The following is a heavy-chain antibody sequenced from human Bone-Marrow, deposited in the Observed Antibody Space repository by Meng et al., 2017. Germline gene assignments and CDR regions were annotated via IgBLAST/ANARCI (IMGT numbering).Heavy chain of an antibody. V-gene: IGHV4-34*01. CDR1: GGSFSGYY. D-gene: IGHD4-11*01. Sequence: VHLQRWGAGLLKPSETLSLTCAVYGGSFSGYYWSWIRHPPGKGLEWIGEINHSGSTNYNPSLKSRVTISVDTSKNQFSLKLSSVTAADSAVYYCARGPTTMAHDFDYWGQGTLVTVSS. CDR2: INHSGST. J-gene: IGHJ4*02. CDR3: ARGPTTMAHDFDY.